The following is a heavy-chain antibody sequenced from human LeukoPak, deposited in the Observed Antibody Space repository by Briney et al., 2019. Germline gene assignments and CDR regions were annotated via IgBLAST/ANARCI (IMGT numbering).Heavy chain of an antibody. CDR1: GGSFSGYY. V-gene: IGHV4-34*01. D-gene: IGHD3-9*01. Sequence: SETLSLTCAVYGGSFSGYYWSWIRQPPGKGLEWIGEINHSGSTNYNPSLKSRVTISVDTSKNQFSLKLSSVTAADTAVYYCARGDYDILTVRSNYYYYYYMDVWGKGTTVTVSS. CDR3: ARGDYDILTVRSNYYYYYYMDV. CDR2: INHSGST. J-gene: IGHJ6*03.